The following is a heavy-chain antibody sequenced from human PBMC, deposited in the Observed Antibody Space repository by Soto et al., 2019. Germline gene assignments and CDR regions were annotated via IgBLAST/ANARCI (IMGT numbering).Heavy chain of an antibody. V-gene: IGHV3-48*03. D-gene: IGHD3-3*02. J-gene: IGHJ4*02. Sequence: PGVSLRLSCAVSGFIFSSYEMNWVRQAPGKGLEWISYISSSGSTIYYADSVKGRFTISRDNARNSLYLQMISLRAEDTAVYYCARSPFLECNWAQGTLVTVSS. CDR3: ARSPFLECN. CDR1: GFIFSSYE. CDR2: ISSSGSTI.